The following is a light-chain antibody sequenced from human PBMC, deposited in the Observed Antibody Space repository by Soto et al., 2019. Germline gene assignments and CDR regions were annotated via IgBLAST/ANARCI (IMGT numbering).Light chain of an antibody. V-gene: IGKV3-15*01. CDR1: QTITSN. J-gene: IGKJ1*01. Sequence: EIVMTQSPATLSVSPGERATLSCRASQTITSNLAWYQQKPGQAPRLLIYGASTRATGIPARFSGSGSGTEFTLTISSLQSEDFALYYCQQYNNWPPATFAQGTKVEIK. CDR3: QQYNNWPPAT. CDR2: GAS.